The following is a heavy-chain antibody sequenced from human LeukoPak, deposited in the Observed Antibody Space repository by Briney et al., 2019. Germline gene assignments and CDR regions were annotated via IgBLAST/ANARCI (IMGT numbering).Heavy chain of an antibody. CDR1: GFTFSSYG. CDR2: INHSGST. CDR3: ARDLKLGYCSGGSCSNWFDP. D-gene: IGHD2-15*01. V-gene: IGHV4-34*01. J-gene: IGHJ5*02. Sequence: PGGSLRLSCAASGFTFSSYGMHWIRQPPGKGLEWIGEINHSGSTNYNPSLKSRVTISVDTSKNQFSLKLSSVTAADTAVYYRARDLKLGYCSGGSCSNWFDPWGQGTLVTVSS.